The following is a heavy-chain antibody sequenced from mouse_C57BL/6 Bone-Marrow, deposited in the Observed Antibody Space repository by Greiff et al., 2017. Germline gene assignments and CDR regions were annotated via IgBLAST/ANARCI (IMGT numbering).Heavy chain of an antibody. D-gene: IGHD1-1*01. CDR1: GFNIKDDY. J-gene: IGHJ1*03. CDR3: TYYGSSYWYFDV. V-gene: IGHV14-4*01. Sequence: VQLQQSGAELVRPGASVKLSCTASGFNIKDDYMHWVKQRPEQGLEWIGWIDPENGDTEYASKFQGKATITADTSSNTAYLQLSSLTSEDTAVSYCTYYGSSYWYFDVWGTGTTVTVS. CDR2: IDPENGDT.